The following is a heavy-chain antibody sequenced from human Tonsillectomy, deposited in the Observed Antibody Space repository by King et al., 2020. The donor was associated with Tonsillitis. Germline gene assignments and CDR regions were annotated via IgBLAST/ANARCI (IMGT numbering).Heavy chain of an antibody. CDR2: INPNSGGT. CDR1: GYTFSGYY. V-gene: IGHV1-2*02. J-gene: IGHJ5*02. Sequence: QLVQSGAEVKKPGASVKVSCKASGYTFSGYYMHWVRQAPGQGLEWMGWINPNSGGTNYAQKFQGRVTLPRDTSISTAYMELSRLRSDDTAVYYWARDYCTNGVCSWFDPWGQGTLVTVSS. CDR3: ARDYCTNGVCSWFDP. D-gene: IGHD2-8*01.